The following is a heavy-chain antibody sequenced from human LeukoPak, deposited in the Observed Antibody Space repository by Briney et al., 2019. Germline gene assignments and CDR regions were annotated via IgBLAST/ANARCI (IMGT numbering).Heavy chain of an antibody. CDR2: INHGGST. CDR1: GGSFSGYY. J-gene: IGHJ4*02. D-gene: IGHD3-3*01. Sequence: SETLSLTCAVYGGSFSGYYWSWVRQPPGKGLEWIGEINHGGSTNYNPSLKSRVTISVDTSKNQFSLKLSSVTAADTAVYYCARGKSYYDFWSGYSHFDYWGQGTLVTVSS. V-gene: IGHV4-34*01. CDR3: ARGKSYYDFWSGYSHFDY.